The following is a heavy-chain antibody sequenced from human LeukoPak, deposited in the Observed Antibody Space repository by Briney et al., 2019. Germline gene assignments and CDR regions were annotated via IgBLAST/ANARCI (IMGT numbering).Heavy chain of an antibody. V-gene: IGHV4-4*07. Sequence: SETLSLTCTVSGGSISIYYWSWIPQPSGKGLEWSRGIYTSGRTNYNPSLKSRVTMALDTSKNQFSLKLSSVTAPDTAVYYCARGNSIVVVPAANYSYYYYTDVWGKATTVTASS. CDR2: IYTSGRT. CDR1: GGSISIYY. J-gene: IGHJ6*03. D-gene: IGHD2-2*01. CDR3: ARGNSIVVVPAANYSYYYYTDV.